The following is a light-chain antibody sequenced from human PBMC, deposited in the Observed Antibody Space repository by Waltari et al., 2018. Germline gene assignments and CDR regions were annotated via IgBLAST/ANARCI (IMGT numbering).Light chain of an antibody. CDR1: QSLTKRY. CDR2: GAS. J-gene: IGKJ2*01. CDR3: QQYGSSIMYT. Sequence: VLTQSPGTLSLSPGERATLSCRASQSLTKRYLAWYQQKPGQAPRLLIYGASSRAAGIPDRFSGSGSGTDFTLIISRLEPEDSALYYCQQYGSSIMYTFGQGTKLEIK. V-gene: IGKV3-20*01.